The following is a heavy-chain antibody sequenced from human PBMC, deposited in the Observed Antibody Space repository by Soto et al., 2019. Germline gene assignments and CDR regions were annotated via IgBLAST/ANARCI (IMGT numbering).Heavy chain of an antibody. CDR1: GGTFSSYA. CDR3: ASQGSLNYNDAFDI. D-gene: IGHD1-1*01. Sequence: QVQLVQSGAEVKKPGSSVKVSCKASGGTFSSYAISWVRQAPGQGLEWMGGIIPIFGTAHYAQKFQGRVTITADKSTSTAYMELSSLRSEDTAVYYCASQGSLNYNDAFDIWGQGTMVTVSS. CDR2: IIPIFGTA. V-gene: IGHV1-69*06. J-gene: IGHJ3*02.